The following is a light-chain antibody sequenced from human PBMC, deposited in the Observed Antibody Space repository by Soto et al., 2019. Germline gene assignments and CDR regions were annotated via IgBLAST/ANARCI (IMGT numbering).Light chain of an antibody. Sequence: DVVLTQPPRSSPVSLGQPASISCRSSQSLVTADGHTFLSWLQQRPGQPPRVLIYKVSNRFSGVPDKFSGSGAGTDFTLKISRVEAEDVGIYYCLQLTHVPYTFGQGTKLEIK. J-gene: IGKJ2*01. CDR3: LQLTHVPYT. V-gene: IGKV2-24*01. CDR1: QSLVTADGHTF. CDR2: KVS.